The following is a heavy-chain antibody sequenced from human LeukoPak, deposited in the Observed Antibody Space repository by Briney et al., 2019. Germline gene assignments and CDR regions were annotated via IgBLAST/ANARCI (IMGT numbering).Heavy chain of an antibody. Sequence: AASVKVSCKASGGTFSSYAISWVRQAPGQVLGWMGRIIPILGIANYAQKFQGRVTITADKSTSTAYMELSSLRSEDTAVYYCASGRQLVYYYYYVMDVWGQGTTVTVSS. CDR2: IIPILGIA. D-gene: IGHD6-13*01. J-gene: IGHJ6*02. CDR1: GGTFSSYA. V-gene: IGHV1-69*04. CDR3: ASGRQLVYYYYYVMDV.